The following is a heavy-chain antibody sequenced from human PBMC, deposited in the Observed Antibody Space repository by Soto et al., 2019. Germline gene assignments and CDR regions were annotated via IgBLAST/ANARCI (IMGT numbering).Heavy chain of an antibody. J-gene: IGHJ6*04. CDR3: ARQQTTVTTYGMDV. V-gene: IGHV5-10-1*01. D-gene: IGHD4-17*01. CDR1: AYSFTNYW. CDR2: IDPSDSYT. Sequence: GESLKISCTGSAYSFTNYWISWVRQMHGQGLDCMGRIDPSDSYTNYSPCFRGDVTISADNSISTAYLQWSSLKASDTARYYCARQQTTVTTYGMDVWGEGTTVTAPQ.